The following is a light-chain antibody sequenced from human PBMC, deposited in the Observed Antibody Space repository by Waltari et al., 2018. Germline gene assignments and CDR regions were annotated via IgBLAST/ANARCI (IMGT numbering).Light chain of an antibody. J-gene: IGKJ2*01. CDR1: QGINSF. CDR2: DAS. Sequence: VIWMTQSPSLLPASTGDRVTITCRMSQGINSFLAWYQQKPGSAPHLLIYDASTLKSGVPARFSGSGSGTEFTLTITSLQSEDFATYYCQHYYNFPHTFGQGTKLEI. CDR3: QHYYNFPHT. V-gene: IGKV1D-8*01.